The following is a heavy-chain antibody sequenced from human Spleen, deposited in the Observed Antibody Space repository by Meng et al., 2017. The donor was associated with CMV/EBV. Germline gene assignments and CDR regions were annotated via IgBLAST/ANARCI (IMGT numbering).Heavy chain of an antibody. V-gene: IGHV3-21*01. D-gene: IGHD2-2*01. Sequence: GGSLRLSCAASGFPFSAYSMNWVRQAPGKGLAWVSSISSSSSYIYDADSVKDRFTISRDSAKNSLFLLMNSLGADDTALYYCARDDYCSSTSCRRDSYYYYGMDVWGQGTTVTVSS. CDR3: ARDDYCSSTSCRRDSYYYYGMDV. CDR1: GFPFSAYS. J-gene: IGHJ6*02. CDR2: ISSSSSYI.